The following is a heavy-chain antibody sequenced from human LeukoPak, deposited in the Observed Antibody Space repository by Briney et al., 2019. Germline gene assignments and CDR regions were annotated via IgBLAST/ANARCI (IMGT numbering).Heavy chain of an antibody. V-gene: IGHV4-59*01. CDR2: IYYSGST. Sequence: TSETLSLTCTVSGGSFSSYYWSWIRQSPGKGLEWIGYIYYSGSTNYNPSLKSRVTISVDTSKNQFSLKLSSVTAADTAVYYCARAGTIAAALDYWGQGTLVTVSS. CDR1: GGSFSSYY. J-gene: IGHJ4*02. CDR3: ARAGTIAAALDY. D-gene: IGHD6-13*01.